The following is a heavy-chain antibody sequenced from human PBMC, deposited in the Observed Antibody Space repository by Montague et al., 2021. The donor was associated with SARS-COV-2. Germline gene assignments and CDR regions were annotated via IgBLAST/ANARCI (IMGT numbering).Heavy chain of an antibody. Sequence: SETLSLTCAVHGTSFSGYYWNWIRQHPGKGLEWIGEINHGGSTKYSPSLKSRLTISADTSKNQFSLKLTSVAAADTAVYYCARLRDGVVPSPILGVGPYYSSYYMGVWGRGTTVTVSS. J-gene: IGHJ6*03. V-gene: IGHV4-34*01. CDR1: GTSFSGYY. D-gene: IGHD3-10*01. CDR2: INHGGST. CDR3: ARLRDGVVPSPILGVGPYYSSYYMGV.